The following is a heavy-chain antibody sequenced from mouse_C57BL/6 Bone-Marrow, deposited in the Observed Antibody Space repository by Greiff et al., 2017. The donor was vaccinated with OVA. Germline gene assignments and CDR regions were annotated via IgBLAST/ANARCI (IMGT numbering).Heavy chain of an antibody. V-gene: IGHV5-4*03. CDR3: ARANWDGGYWYFDV. CDR1: GFTFSSYA. CDR2: ISDGGSYT. D-gene: IGHD4-1*01. J-gene: IGHJ1*03. Sequence: EVMLVESGGGLVKPGGSLKLSCAASGFTFSSYAMSWVRQTPEKRLEWVATISDGGSYTYYPDNVKGRFTISRDNAKNNLYLQMSHLKSEDTAMYYCARANWDGGYWYFDVWGTGTTVTVSS.